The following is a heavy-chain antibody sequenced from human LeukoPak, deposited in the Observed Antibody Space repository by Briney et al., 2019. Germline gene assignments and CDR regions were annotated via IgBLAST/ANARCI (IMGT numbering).Heavy chain of an antibody. CDR3: ARDFLLRIAAAGEYYYYGMDV. D-gene: IGHD6-13*01. Sequence: GGSLRLSCAASGFTFSSNAMHWARQAPGKGLEWVAVISYDGSNKYYADSVKGRFTISRDNSKNTLYLQMNSLRAEDTAVYYCARDFLLRIAAAGEYYYYGMDVWGQGTTVTVSS. CDR1: GFTFSSNA. V-gene: IGHV3-30*01. J-gene: IGHJ6*02. CDR2: ISYDGSNK.